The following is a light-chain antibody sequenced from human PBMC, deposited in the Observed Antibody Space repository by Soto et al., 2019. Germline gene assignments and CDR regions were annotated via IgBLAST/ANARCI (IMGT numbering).Light chain of an antibody. CDR2: DVS. Sequence: QSVLTQPASVSGSPGQSITISCTGTSSDVGGYNYVSWYQQHPGKAPKLMIYDVSNRPSGVSNRFSGSKSGNTASLTISRLQAEDEADYYCSSYTGSSTLYVLGTGTKVTV. CDR3: SSYTGSSTLYV. J-gene: IGLJ1*01. CDR1: SSDVGGYNY. V-gene: IGLV2-14*01.